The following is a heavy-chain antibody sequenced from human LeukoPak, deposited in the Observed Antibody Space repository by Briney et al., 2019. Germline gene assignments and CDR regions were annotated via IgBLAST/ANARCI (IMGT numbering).Heavy chain of an antibody. D-gene: IGHD3-10*01. J-gene: IGHJ4*01. V-gene: IGHV1-69*06. CDR2: IIPIFGTA. CDR1: RGTFSRYA. Sequence: ASVKVSCKASRGTFSRYAISWVRQAPGQGLEWMGGIIPIFGTANYPQKFQVRVTITADKSTRTAYMELSSLTSEDTAVYCSAQGSMVRGPNALIDYWGQGTLVTVSS. CDR3: AQGSMVRGPNALIDY.